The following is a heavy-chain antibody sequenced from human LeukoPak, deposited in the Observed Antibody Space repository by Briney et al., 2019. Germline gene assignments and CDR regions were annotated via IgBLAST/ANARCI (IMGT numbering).Heavy chain of an antibody. J-gene: IGHJ4*02. CDR1: GYTFTSNY. CDR3: ARDGYYYDSSGYYSLGSFFDY. Sequence: ASVKVSCKASGYTFTSNYIHWVRQAPGQGLEWMGMIYPRDGSTSYAQKFQGRVTVTRDTSTSTVHMELSGLRSEDTAVYYCARDGYYYDSSGYYSLGSFFDYWGQGTLVTVSS. CDR2: IYPRDGST. V-gene: IGHV1-46*01. D-gene: IGHD3-22*01.